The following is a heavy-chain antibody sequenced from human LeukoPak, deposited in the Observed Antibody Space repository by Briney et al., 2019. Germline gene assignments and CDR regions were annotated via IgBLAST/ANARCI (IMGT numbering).Heavy chain of an antibody. CDR1: GFTFDDYA. J-gene: IGHJ6*03. D-gene: IGHD5-18*01. V-gene: IGHV3-43D*03. CDR3: AKDRIGSYGYYMDV. Sequence: GGSLRLSCAASGFTFDDYAMHWVRQAPGKGLEWVPFIGWDGGSTYYADSVKGRFTISRDNSKNSLYLQMNSLRAEDTALYYCAKDRIGSYGYYMDVWGKGTTVTVSS. CDR2: IGWDGGST.